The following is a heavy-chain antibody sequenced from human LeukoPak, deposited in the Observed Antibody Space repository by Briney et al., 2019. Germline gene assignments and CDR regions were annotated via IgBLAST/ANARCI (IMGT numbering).Heavy chain of an antibody. Sequence: SETLSLTCTVSGGSISSSSYYWGWIRQPPGKGLEWIGSIYYSGSTYYNPSLKSRVTISVDTSKNQFSLKLSSVTAADTAVYYCARGVLVVLGGYFDYWGQGTLVTVSS. CDR3: ARGVLVVLGGYFDY. CDR1: GGSISSSSYY. J-gene: IGHJ4*02. V-gene: IGHV4-39*07. CDR2: IYYSGST. D-gene: IGHD2/OR15-2a*01.